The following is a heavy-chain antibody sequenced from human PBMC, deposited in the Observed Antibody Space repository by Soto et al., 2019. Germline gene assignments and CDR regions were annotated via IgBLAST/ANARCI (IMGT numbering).Heavy chain of an antibody. CDR3: AKTLDYGGSAGANWFPP. Sequence: SETLSLTCTVSGGSISSGAYSWSWIRLPPGKRLEWIGYIYHRGTSHYNPSLKRRVTMSVDTSKNQFSLNLRSVTAADTAASDCAKTLDYGGSAGANWFPPCGQGTLVTVSS. CDR2: IYHRGTS. V-gene: IGHV4-30-2*01. CDR1: GGSISSGAYS. D-gene: IGHD2-15*01. J-gene: IGHJ5*02.